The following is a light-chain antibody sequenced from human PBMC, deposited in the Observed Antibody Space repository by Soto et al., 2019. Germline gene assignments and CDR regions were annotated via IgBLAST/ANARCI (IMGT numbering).Light chain of an antibody. J-gene: IGKJ1*01. CDR1: QSVSNT. V-gene: IGKV3D-15*01. Sequence: EIVMRQSPATLSVSPGERATLSCRASQSVSNTLAWYQQRPGQAPRLLICDASTRATGVPTRFSGSGSGTEFTLTISSLQSDDSAIYYCQQYNNWPRTFGQGTKVDIK. CDR3: QQYNNWPRT. CDR2: DAS.